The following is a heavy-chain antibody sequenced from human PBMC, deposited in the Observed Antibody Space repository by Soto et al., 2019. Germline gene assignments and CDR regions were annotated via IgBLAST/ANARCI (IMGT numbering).Heavy chain of an antibody. CDR1: GYTFTHYF. CDR2: INPKSGDT. D-gene: IGHD3-10*01. Sequence: QVRLVQSGPEVRRPGASVTVSCKASGYTFTHYFIHWVRRAPGQGLEWMGYINPKSGDTHYSRTFRGRVPMTVDASTDTASAGLSSLKSDDTAVYFCARVPGHKNSRGDFWGQGTPITVSS. V-gene: IGHV1-2*02. CDR3: ARVPGHKNSRGDF. J-gene: IGHJ4*02.